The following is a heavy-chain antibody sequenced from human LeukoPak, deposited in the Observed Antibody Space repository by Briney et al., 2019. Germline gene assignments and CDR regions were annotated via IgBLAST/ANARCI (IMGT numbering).Heavy chain of an antibody. V-gene: IGHV4-59*01. CDR1: GGSISSYY. Sequence: SETLSLTCTVSGGSISSYYWSWIRQPPGKGLEWIGYIYYTGSTNSNPSLKSRVTISVDTSKNQFSLRLTSVTAADTAVYYCARGYYYDYSGPDFDYWGQGTLVTVSS. J-gene: IGHJ4*02. D-gene: IGHD3-22*01. CDR2: IYYTGST. CDR3: ARGYYYDYSGPDFDY.